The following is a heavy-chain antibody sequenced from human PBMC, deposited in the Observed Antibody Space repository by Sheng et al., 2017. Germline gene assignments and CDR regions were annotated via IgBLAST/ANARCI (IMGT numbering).Heavy chain of an antibody. D-gene: IGHD6-19*01. CDR1: GGSISSSSYY. J-gene: IGHJ6*03. V-gene: IGHV4-39*01. CDR2: IYYSGST. Sequence: QLQLQESGPGLVKPSETLSLTCTVSGGSISSSSYYWGWIRQPPGKGLEWIGSIYYSGSTYYNPSLKSRVTISVDTSKNQFSLKLSSVTAADTAVYYCARRGIAVAGTYMDVWGKGTTVTVS. CDR3: ARRGIAVAGTYMDV.